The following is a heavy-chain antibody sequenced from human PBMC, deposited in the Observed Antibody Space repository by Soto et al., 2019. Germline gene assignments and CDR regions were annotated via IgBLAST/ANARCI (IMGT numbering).Heavy chain of an antibody. Sequence: SETLSLTCTVSGGSISSGDYYWSWIRQPPGKGLEWIGYIYYSGSTNYDPSLKSRVTISVDTSKNQFSLKLTSVTAADTAVYYCARDKITGLFDYWGQGTLVTVSS. J-gene: IGHJ4*02. CDR2: IYYSGST. D-gene: IGHD2-8*02. CDR1: GGSISSGDYY. V-gene: IGHV4-30-4*01. CDR3: ARDKITGLFDY.